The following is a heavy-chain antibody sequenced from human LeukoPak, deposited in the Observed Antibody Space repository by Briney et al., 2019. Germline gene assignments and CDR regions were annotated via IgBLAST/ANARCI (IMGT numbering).Heavy chain of an antibody. D-gene: IGHD6-19*01. J-gene: IGHJ4*02. Sequence: SQTLSLTCAISGDIVSSKDAAWNWIRQSPSRGLEWLGRTYYRSKLFFQYEVSVKSRVTINPDTSKNQFSLQVDSMTPDDTAVYYCARANEVAGSFDFWGQGILVTVSS. CDR1: GDIVSSKDAA. V-gene: IGHV6-1*01. CDR2: TYYRSKLFF. CDR3: ARANEVAGSFDF.